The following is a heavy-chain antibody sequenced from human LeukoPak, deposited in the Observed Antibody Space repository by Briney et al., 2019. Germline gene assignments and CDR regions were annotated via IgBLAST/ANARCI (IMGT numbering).Heavy chain of an antibody. CDR1: GGSISSYY. D-gene: IGHD6-25*01. CDR3: ARYSSAWFDP. J-gene: IGHJ5*02. CDR2: LYNTGST. V-gene: IGHV4-59*01. Sequence: SETLSLTCTVSGGSISSYYWIWMRQPPGKGLEWIGYLYNTGSTNYNPSLKSRLTISVDMSKNQLSLKLSSVTAADTAVYNRARYSSAWFDPWGQGTLVTVSS.